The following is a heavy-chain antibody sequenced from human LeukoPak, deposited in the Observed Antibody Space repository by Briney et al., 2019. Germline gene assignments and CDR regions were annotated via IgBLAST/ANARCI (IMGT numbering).Heavy chain of an antibody. V-gene: IGHV1-2*02. CDR2: INPNSGGT. Sequence: GASVKVSCKASGYTFTGYYMHWVRQAPGQGIEWMGWINPNSGGTNYAQEFQGRVTMTRDTSISTAYMELSRLRSDDTAVYYCASVGFDDAFDIWGQGTMVTVSS. CDR1: GYTFTGYY. J-gene: IGHJ3*02. D-gene: IGHD3-10*01. CDR3: ASVGFDDAFDI.